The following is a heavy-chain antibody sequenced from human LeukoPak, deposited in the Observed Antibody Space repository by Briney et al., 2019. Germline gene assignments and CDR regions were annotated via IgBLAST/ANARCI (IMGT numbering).Heavy chain of an antibody. J-gene: IGHJ4*02. D-gene: IGHD3-10*01. CDR3: ARVDNTLVRGAIPDYFGY. CDR2: INPSSGDT. CDR1: GYTFTGYY. V-gene: IGHV1-2*02. Sequence: ASVKVSCKASGYTFTGYYIHWVRQAPGQGLEWMGWINPSSGDTNYAQKFQGRVTMTRDTSISTAYMELSRLRSDDTAVYYCARVDNTLVRGAIPDYFGYWGQGTLVTVSS.